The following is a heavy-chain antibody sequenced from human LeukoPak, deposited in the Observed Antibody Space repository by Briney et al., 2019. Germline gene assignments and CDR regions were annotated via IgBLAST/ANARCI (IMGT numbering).Heavy chain of an antibody. Sequence: PGRSLRLSCVASGFTFHDFAMHWVRQAPGKGLEWVSGINWNSGSTGYADSVKGRFTISRDNAKNSLYLQMNSLRAEDTALYHCARSRDNYYYYGMDVWGQGTTITVSS. CDR3: ARSRDNYYYYGMDV. CDR1: GFTFHDFA. D-gene: IGHD2-2*01. V-gene: IGHV3-9*01. J-gene: IGHJ6*02. CDR2: INWNSGST.